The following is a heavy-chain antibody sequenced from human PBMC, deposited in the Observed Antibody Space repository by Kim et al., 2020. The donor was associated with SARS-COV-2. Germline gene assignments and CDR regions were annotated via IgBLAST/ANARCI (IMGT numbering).Heavy chain of an antibody. J-gene: IGHJ6*02. D-gene: IGHD3-3*01. CDR3: AEATIFGVVIPDYYGMDV. Sequence: KGRFTITRDDSKNTLYLKMNSLRAEHTAVYYCAEATIFGVVIPDYYGMDVWGQGTTVTVSS. V-gene: IGHV3-23*01.